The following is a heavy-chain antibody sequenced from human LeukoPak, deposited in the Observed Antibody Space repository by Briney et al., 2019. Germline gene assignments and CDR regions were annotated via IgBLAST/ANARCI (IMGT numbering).Heavy chain of an antibody. D-gene: IGHD5-18*01. CDR1: AGSISTYH. CDR2: MHSTRNS. CDR3: ARDKQHSYGRYFDH. V-gene: IGHV4-59*01. J-gene: IGHJ4*02. Sequence: PSETLSLTCTVSAGSISTYHWNWIRKSPEKGLEWIGYMHSTRNSNYNPALKSRLTISVDMSRNQIVLYLSSVTAADTAVYFCARDKQHSYGRYFDHWGQGILETVST.